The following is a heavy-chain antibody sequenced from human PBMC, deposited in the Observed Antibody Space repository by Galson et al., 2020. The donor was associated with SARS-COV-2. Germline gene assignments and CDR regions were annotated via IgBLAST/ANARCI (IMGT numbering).Heavy chain of an antibody. J-gene: IGHJ4*02. CDR2: ISYDGSTT. CDR1: GFTINMYT. Sequence: GESLKISCTTSGFTINMYTMSWVRQAPGKGLEWVSGISYDGSTTYYAESVKGRFSISRDISKDTLYLQMNSLRAEDTALYYCAKDRVRGDGIWLHEYWGQGTLVTVSS. V-gene: IGHV3-23*01. D-gene: IGHD3-10*01. CDR3: AKDRVRGDGIWLHEY.